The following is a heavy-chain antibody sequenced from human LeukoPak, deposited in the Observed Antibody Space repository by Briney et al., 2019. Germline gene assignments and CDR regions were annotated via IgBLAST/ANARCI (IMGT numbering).Heavy chain of an antibody. J-gene: IGHJ3*02. Sequence: SEALSLTCNVSGGSINNYYWSWIRQPPGKGLEWIGYIYYSGSTNYNPSLKSRITISVDTSKNQFSLKLSSVTAADTAVYYCAREVGASTGGAFDIWGQGTMVTVSS. CDR3: AREVGASTGGAFDI. D-gene: IGHD1-26*01. V-gene: IGHV4-59*01. CDR1: GGSINNYY. CDR2: IYYSGST.